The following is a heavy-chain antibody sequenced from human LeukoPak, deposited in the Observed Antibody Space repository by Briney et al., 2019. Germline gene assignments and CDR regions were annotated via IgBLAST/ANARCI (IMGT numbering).Heavy chain of an antibody. Sequence: GASVKVSCKASGYTFTSYDINWVRQGPGKGLEWMGGFDPVDDETIYAQNFQGRVTMTEDSSTDTAYMELSSLTSEDTAVYYCATGGGEYYDSSGWGWGQGTLVTVSS. J-gene: IGHJ4*02. CDR3: ATGGGEYYDSSGWG. CDR2: FDPVDDET. V-gene: IGHV1-24*01. D-gene: IGHD3-22*01. CDR1: GYTFTSYD.